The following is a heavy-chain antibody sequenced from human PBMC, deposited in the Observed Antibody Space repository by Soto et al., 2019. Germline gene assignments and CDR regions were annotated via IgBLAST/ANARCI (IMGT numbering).Heavy chain of an antibody. CDR3: ARDLLPAAISPSWFDP. J-gene: IGHJ5*02. CDR1: GYPFTSYG. V-gene: IGHV1-18*01. D-gene: IGHD2-2*02. CDR2: ISPYNGNT. Sequence: ASVKVSCKTSGYPFTSYGITRVRQAPAQGLEWLGWISPYNGNTIFAQSLQGRVSLTTDTSTSTAYMELRRLTSDDTAVYYCARDLLPAAISPSWFDPWG.